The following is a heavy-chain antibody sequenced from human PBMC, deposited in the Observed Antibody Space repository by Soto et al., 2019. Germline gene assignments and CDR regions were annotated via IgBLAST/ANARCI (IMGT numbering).Heavy chain of an antibody. J-gene: IGHJ6*02. CDR3: ARAFYGGYAAYYYGMDV. CDR1: GYSISSGFY. CDR2: VYHSGST. D-gene: IGHD4-17*01. V-gene: IGHV4-38-2*01. Sequence: SETLSLTCAVSGYSISSGFYWGWIRQAPGKGLEWIGNVYHSGSTYYNPYNPSLKSRVTISVDTSKNQFSLRLRSVTAADTAVYYCARAFYGGYAAYYYGMDVWGQGTTVTVSS.